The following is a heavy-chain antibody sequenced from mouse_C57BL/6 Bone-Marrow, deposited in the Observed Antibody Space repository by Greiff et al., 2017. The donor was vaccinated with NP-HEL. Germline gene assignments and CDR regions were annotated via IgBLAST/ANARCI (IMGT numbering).Heavy chain of an antibody. CDR3: ARGLLYYYAMDY. Sequence: EVQLQESGPGLAKPSQTLSLTCSVTGYSITSDYWNWIRKFPGNKLEYMGYISSSGSTYYNPSLNSRISIPRDTSKNQYYLQLNSVTTEHTATDYCARGLLYYYAMDYGGQGTSVTVSA. CDR1: GYSITSDY. J-gene: IGHJ4*01. CDR2: ISSSGST. D-gene: IGHD2-10*01. V-gene: IGHV3-8*01.